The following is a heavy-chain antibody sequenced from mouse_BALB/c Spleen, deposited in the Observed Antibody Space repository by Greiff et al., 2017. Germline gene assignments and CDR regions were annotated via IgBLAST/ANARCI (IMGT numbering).Heavy chain of an antibody. CDR1: GFTFSSFG. D-gene: IGHD1-1*01. J-gene: IGHJ3*01. CDR3: ARGITTVVVEGFAY. Sequence: EVQGVESGGGLVQPGGSRKLSCAASGFTFSSFGMHWVRQAPEKGLEWVAYISSGSSTIYYADTVKGRFTISRDNPKNTLFLQMTSLRSEDTAMYYCARGITTVVVEGFAYWGQGTLVTVSA. V-gene: IGHV5-17*02. CDR2: ISSGSSTI.